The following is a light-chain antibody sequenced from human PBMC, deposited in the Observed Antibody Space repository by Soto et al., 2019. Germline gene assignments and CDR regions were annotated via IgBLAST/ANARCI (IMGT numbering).Light chain of an antibody. V-gene: IGLV2-8*01. CDR1: KSDIGVYDF. J-gene: IGLJ1*01. Sequence: QSVLTQPPSASGSPGQSVTISCTGTKSDIGVYDFVSWYQHHPGKAPRLIIYEVVQRPSGVPDRFSCSKSGNTASLTVSGLQAADEADYFCNSYTSNNTYVFGTGTKVTVL. CDR3: NSYTSNNTYV. CDR2: EVV.